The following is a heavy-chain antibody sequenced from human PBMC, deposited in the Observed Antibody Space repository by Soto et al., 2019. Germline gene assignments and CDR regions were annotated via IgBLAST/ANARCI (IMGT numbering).Heavy chain of an antibody. CDR1: GDSVSSNSAA. D-gene: IGHD2-2*01. Sequence: PSQTLSLTCAISGDSVSSNSAAWNWIRQSPSRGLEWLGRTYYRSKWYNDYAVSVKSRITINPDTSKNQFSLQLNSVTPEDTAVYYCARNYCSSTSCPEGNWFDPWGQGTLVTVSS. CDR2: TYYRSKWYN. J-gene: IGHJ5*02. V-gene: IGHV6-1*01. CDR3: ARNYCSSTSCPEGNWFDP.